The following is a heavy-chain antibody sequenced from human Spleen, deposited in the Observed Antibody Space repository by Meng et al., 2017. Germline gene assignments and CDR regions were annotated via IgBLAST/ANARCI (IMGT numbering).Heavy chain of an antibody. D-gene: IGHD6-13*01. Sequence: SETLSLTCTVSGYSISSGYYWGWIRQPPGKGLEWIGSIYHSGSTYYNPSLKSRVTISVDTSKNQFSLKLSSVTAADTAVYYCARSGSWYGLDYWGQGTLVTVSS. CDR1: GYSISSGYY. CDR3: ARSGSWYGLDY. V-gene: IGHV4-38-2*02. CDR2: IYHSGST. J-gene: IGHJ4*02.